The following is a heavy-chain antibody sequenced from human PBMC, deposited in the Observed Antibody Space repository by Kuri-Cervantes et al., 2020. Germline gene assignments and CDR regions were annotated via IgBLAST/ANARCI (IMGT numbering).Heavy chain of an antibody. CDR2: IYSGGST. CDR1: GFTVSSNY. V-gene: IGHV3-53*05. J-gene: IGHJ6*02. CDR3: AKGPYNWNDDGMDV. Sequence: GGSLRLSCAASGFTVSSNYMSWVRQAPGKGLEWVSVIYSGGSTYYADSVKGRFTISRDNAKNSLYLQMNSLRAEDTAVYYCAKGPYNWNDDGMDVWGQGTTVTVSS. D-gene: IGHD1-20*01.